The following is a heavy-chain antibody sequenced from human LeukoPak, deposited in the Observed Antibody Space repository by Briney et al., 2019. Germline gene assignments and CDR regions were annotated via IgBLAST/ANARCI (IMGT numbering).Heavy chain of an antibody. Sequence: SETLSLTCAVYGGSFSGYYWSWIRQPPGKGLEWIGSIYYSGSTYYNLSLKSRVTISVDTSKNQFSLKLSSVTAADTAVYYCARDRAASWGFDPWGQGTLVTVSS. D-gene: IGHD6-13*01. CDR3: ARDRAASWGFDP. V-gene: IGHV4-34*01. CDR2: IYYSGST. J-gene: IGHJ5*02. CDR1: GGSFSGYY.